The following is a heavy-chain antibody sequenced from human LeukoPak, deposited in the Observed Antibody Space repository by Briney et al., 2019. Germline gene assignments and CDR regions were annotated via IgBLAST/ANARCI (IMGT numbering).Heavy chain of an antibody. V-gene: IGHV3-21*01. CDR3: AKDQGPTVTWEYSFYYAMDV. CDR1: GFTFSSST. CDR2: ISSTSTSI. D-gene: IGHD4-17*01. Sequence: NPGGSLRLSCAASGFTFSSSTMNWVRQAPGKGLEWVSSISSTSTSINYADSVRGRFTISRDNSKNTLYLQMSDLRVEDTGVYYCAKDQGPTVTWEYSFYYAMDVWGQGTTVTVSS. J-gene: IGHJ6*02.